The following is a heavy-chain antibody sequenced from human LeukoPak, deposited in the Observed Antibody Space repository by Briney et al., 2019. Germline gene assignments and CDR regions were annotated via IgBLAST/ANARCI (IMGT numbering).Heavy chain of an antibody. V-gene: IGHV1-2*02. J-gene: IGHJ6*02. D-gene: IGHD3-16*01. Sequence: ASVKLSCKASGYTFTGYYMHWVRQAPGQGLEWMGWINPNSGGTNYAQKFQGRVTMTRDTSISTAYMELSRLRSDDTAVYYCARDPWGDFANPFYYYGMDVWGQGTTVTVSS. CDR3: ARDPWGDFANPFYYYGMDV. CDR1: GYTFTGYY. CDR2: INPNSGGT.